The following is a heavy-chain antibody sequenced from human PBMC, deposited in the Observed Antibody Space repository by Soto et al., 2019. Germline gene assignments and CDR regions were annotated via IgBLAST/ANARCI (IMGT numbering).Heavy chain of an antibody. CDR2: ISYDGSNK. D-gene: IGHD6-19*01. V-gene: IGHV3-30-3*01. CDR3: AKGGRQWLVTSDFNY. Sequence: PGGSLRLSCAASGFTFSSYAMHWVRQAPGKGLEWVAVISYDGSNKYYADSVKGRFTISRDNSKNTLYLEMTSLRAEDTAVYYCAKGGRQWLVTSDFNYWGQGALVTVSS. J-gene: IGHJ4*02. CDR1: GFTFSSYA.